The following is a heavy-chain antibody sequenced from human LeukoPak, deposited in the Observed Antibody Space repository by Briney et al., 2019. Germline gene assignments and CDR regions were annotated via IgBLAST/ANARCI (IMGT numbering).Heavy chain of an antibody. CDR2: IYYSGST. D-gene: IGHD6-13*01. CDR1: GGSISIYY. CDR3: ARSYSSSWYDY. Sequence: SETLSLTCTASGGSISIYYWSWIRQPPGKGLEWIGYIYYSGSTNYNPSLKSRVTISVDTSKNQFSLKLSSVTAADTAVYYCARSYSSSWYDYWGQGTLVTVSS. J-gene: IGHJ4*02. V-gene: IGHV4-59*01.